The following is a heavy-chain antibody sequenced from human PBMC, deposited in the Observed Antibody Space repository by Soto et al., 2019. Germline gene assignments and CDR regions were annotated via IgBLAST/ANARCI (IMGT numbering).Heavy chain of an antibody. CDR2: IIPILGIA. J-gene: IGHJ5*02. CDR3: ARGYCSGGSCYSGYNWFDP. D-gene: IGHD2-15*01. V-gene: IGHV1-69*02. CDR1: GGTFSSST. Sequence: SVKVSCKASGGTFSSSTISWVRQAPGQGLEWMGRIIPILGIANYAQKFQGRVTITADKSTSTAYMELSSLRSEDTAVYYCARGYCSGGSCYSGYNWFDPWGQGTLVTVSS.